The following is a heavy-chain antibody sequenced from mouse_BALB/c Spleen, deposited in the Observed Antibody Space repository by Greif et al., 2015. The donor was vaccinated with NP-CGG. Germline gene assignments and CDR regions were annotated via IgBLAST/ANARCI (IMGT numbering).Heavy chain of an antibody. CDR3: ARRGYGSSYYAMDY. CDR2: IDPSDSET. V-gene: IGHV1S126*01. Sequence: VKLMESGPQLVRPGASVKISCKASGYSFTSYWMHWVKQRPGQGLEWIGMIDPSDSETRLNQKFKDKATLTVDKSSSTAYMQLSSPTSEDSAVYYCARRGYGSSYYAMDYWGQGTSVTVSS. J-gene: IGHJ4*01. CDR1: GYSFTSYW. D-gene: IGHD1-1*01.